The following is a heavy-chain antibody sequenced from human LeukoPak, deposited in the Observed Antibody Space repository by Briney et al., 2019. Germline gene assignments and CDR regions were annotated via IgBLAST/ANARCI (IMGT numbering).Heavy chain of an antibody. CDR3: ARDFSGYYYYFDC. V-gene: IGHV1-3*01. J-gene: IGHJ4*02. CDR1: GYTFTSYA. Sequence: ASVKVSCTASGYTFTSYAMHWVRQAPGQRLEWMGWINAGNGNTEYSQKFQGRVTITRDTSASTAYMELSSLRSEDTAVYYCARDFSGYYYYFDCWGQGTLVTVSS. CDR2: INAGNGNT. D-gene: IGHD3-22*01.